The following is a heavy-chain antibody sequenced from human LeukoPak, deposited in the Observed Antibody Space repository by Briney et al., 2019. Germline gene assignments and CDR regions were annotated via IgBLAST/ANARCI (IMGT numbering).Heavy chain of an antibody. CDR2: ISAYNGNI. V-gene: IGHV1-18*01. CDR3: ARANGGNSVFDY. CDR1: GYIFTSYG. J-gene: IGHJ4*02. Sequence: ASVKVSCKASGYIFTSYGISWVRQAPGQGLEWMGWISAYNGNIKYVQKLQGRVTMTTDTSTSTAYMELRSLRSDDTAVYSCARANGGNSVFDYWGQGTLVTVSS. D-gene: IGHD4-23*01.